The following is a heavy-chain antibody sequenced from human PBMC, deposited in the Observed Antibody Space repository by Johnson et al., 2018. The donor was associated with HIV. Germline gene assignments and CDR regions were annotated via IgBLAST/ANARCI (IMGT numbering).Heavy chain of an antibody. V-gene: IGHV3-48*04. J-gene: IGHJ3*02. Sequence: VQLVESGGGLVQPGGSLRLSCAASGFTFSSYWMHWVRQAPGKGLVWVSYISSSGSTIYYADSVKGRFTISRDNAKNSLYLQMNSLRAEDTAVYYCARGSGHHPGAFDIWGQGTMVTVSS. CDR3: ARGSGHHPGAFDI. D-gene: IGHD6-19*01. CDR1: GFTFSSYW. CDR2: ISSSGSTI.